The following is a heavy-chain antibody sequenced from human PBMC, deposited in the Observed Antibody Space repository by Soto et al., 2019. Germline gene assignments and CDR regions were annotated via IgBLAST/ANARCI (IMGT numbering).Heavy chain of an antibody. CDR1: GFTFRTYG. V-gene: IGHV3-33*01. CDR3: ERAQSGSYYYGMDL. Sequence: PGRSLRPSCAASGFTFRTYGMNWVRQAPGKGLECVSGILYDGNNKYYADSVKGRFIISRDNYKKTMYLQMNSLRGEDTAAYYCERAQSGSYYYGMDLWGKGTTVTVSS. D-gene: IGHD1-26*01. J-gene: IGHJ6*04. CDR2: ILYDGNNK.